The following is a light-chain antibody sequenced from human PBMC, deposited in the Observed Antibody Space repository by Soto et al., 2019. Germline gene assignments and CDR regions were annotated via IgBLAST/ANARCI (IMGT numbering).Light chain of an antibody. V-gene: IGLV1-44*01. CDR1: SSNIGSNT. Sequence: QSVLTQPPSASGTPGQRVTISCSGSSSNIGSNTVNWYQQLPGTAPKLLIYSNNQRPSEVPDRISGSKSGTSASLAISGLQSEDEADYYCAAWDDSLNVVVFGGGTKVTVL. J-gene: IGLJ2*01. CDR3: AAWDDSLNVVV. CDR2: SNN.